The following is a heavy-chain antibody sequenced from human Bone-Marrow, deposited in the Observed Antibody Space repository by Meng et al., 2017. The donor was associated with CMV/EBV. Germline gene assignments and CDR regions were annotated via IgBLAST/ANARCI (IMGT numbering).Heavy chain of an antibody. CDR2: IYSLGTT. J-gene: IGHJ6*02. CDR3: ARGGDFNCMDV. V-gene: IGHV3-53*01. D-gene: IGHD3-16*01. Sequence: GESLKISCVASGFSFSRFWMHWVRQAPGKGLEWVSVIYSLGTTYYADSVKGRLTISRDTAKNTVLLQMNSLRAEDTAVYYCARGGDFNCMDVWGQGNTVNGAS. CDR1: GFSFSRFW.